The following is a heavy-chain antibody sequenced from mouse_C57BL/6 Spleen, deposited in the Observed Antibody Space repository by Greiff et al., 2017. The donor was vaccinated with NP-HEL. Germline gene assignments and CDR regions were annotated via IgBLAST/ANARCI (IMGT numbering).Heavy chain of an antibody. D-gene: IGHD1-1*01. V-gene: IGHV1-26*01. CDR3: ARSKHYGSSSYAMDY. J-gene: IGHJ4*01. Sequence: VQLQQSGPELVKPGASVKISCKASGYTFTDYYMNWVKQSHGKSLEWIGDINPNNGGTSYNQKFKGKATLTVDKSSSTAYMELRSLTSEDSAVYYCARSKHYGSSSYAMDYWGQGTSVTVSS. CDR1: GYTFTDYY. CDR2: INPNNGGT.